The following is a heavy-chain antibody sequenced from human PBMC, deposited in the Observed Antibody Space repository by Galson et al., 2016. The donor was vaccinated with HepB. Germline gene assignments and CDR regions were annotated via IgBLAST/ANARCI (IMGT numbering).Heavy chain of an antibody. J-gene: IGHJ4*02. CDR3: ARMVIITRGLDQ. Sequence: SETLSLTCTVSGDSVASDFHYWSWIRQPPGKGLEWIGYVFHSGRAAYNTSLKSRLTFAVDTSRSQVYLNLTSVTAADPAVYYCARMVIITRGLDQWGQGTQVTVS. V-gene: IGHV4-61*01. CDR2: VFHSGRA. CDR1: GDSVASDFHY. D-gene: IGHD3-16*01.